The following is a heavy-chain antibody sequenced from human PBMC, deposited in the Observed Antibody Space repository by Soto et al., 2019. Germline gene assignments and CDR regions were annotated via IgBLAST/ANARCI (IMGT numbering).Heavy chain of an antibody. J-gene: IGHJ6*02. CDR2: ISADNGNT. CDR1: GYTFTSYG. CDR3: ARALGYSGYAGMDV. D-gene: IGHD5-12*01. Sequence: ASVTVSCKASGYTFTSYGISWVRQAPGQGREWMGWISADNGNTNYAQKLQGRVTMTTDTSTSTAYMELRSLRSDDTAVYYCARALGYSGYAGMDVWGQGTTVTVSS. V-gene: IGHV1-18*01.